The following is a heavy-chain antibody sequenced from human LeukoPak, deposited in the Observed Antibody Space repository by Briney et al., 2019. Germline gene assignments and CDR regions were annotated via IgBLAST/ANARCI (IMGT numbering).Heavy chain of an antibody. CDR2: FDPEDGET. J-gene: IGHJ4*02. D-gene: IGHD4-23*01. CDR1: GNALTELS. V-gene: IGHV1-24*01. Sequence: ASVKVSCKVSGNALTELSMHWVRQAPGKGLEWMGGFDPEDGETIYAQKFQGRVTMTEDTSTDTAYMDLNSLRSEDTAVYYCATYLATVVTPAYYWGQGTLVTVSS. CDR3: ATYLATVVTPAYY.